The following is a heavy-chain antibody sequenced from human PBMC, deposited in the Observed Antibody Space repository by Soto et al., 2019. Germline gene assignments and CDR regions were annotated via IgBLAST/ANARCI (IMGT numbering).Heavy chain of an antibody. D-gene: IGHD6-13*01. CDR1: GFTFSSYA. J-gene: IGHJ4*02. Sequence: QVQLVESGGGVVQPGRSLRLSCAASGFTFSSYAMHWVRQAPGKGLEWVAVISYDGSNKYYADSVKGRFTISRDNSKNTLYLQMNSLRAEDTAVYYCARDRVAGQYYFDYWGQGTLVTVSS. V-gene: IGHV3-30-3*01. CDR3: ARDRVAGQYYFDY. CDR2: ISYDGSNK.